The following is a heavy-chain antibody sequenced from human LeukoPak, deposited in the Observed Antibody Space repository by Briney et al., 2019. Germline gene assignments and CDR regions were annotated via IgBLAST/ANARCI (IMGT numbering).Heavy chain of an antibody. Sequence: PLETLSLTCTVSGGSISGYYWSWIWQPPGKGLEWIGYISYSGSTNHNPSLKSRVSISVDTSKNQFSLNLNSVTAADTAVFYCARHGSGWSFDYWGQGTLVTVSS. CDR2: ISYSGST. CDR3: ARHGSGWSFDY. J-gene: IGHJ4*02. CDR1: GGSISGYY. D-gene: IGHD6-19*01. V-gene: IGHV4-59*08.